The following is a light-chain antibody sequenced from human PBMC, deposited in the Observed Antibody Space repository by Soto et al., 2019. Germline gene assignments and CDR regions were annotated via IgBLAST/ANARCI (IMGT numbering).Light chain of an antibody. CDR2: KAS. J-gene: IGKJ4*01. V-gene: IGKV1-5*03. CDR1: QSISSW. CDR3: QQYNFFST. Sequence: DIQMTQSPSTLSASVGDRVTITCRASQSISSWLAWYQQKPGKAPKLLIYKASSLESGVPSRFSGSGSGTEFTLTISSLQPDDCAAYYCQQYNFFSTFGGGTKVEIQ.